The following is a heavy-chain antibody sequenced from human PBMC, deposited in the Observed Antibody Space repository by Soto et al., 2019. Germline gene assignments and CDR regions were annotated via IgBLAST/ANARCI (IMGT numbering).Heavy chain of an antibody. CDR2: IYYSGST. J-gene: IGHJ6*02. Sequence: QVQLQESGPGLVKPSETLSLTCTVSGGSVSSGSYYWSWIRQPPGKGLEWIGYIYYSGSTNYNPSLKTRVTISVDTSKSQFSMNLSSVTAADTAVYYCARQGNYYYYYYGMDVWGRGTTVTVSS. V-gene: IGHV4-61*01. CDR1: GGSVSSGSYY. D-gene: IGHD4-4*01. CDR3: ARQGNYYYYYYGMDV.